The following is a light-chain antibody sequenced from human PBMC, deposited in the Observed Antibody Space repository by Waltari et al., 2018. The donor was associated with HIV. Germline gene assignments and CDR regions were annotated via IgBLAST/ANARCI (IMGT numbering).Light chain of an antibody. CDR1: RSDVGGDTY. Sequence: QSALTQPPSASGSPGQSVTISCTGTRSDVGGDTYVSWYQPHPGKAPKLIIYEVRKRPSGVPYRVSGAKAGNTASLTVSGLQAEDEADYYCSSYSANNKCDVFGTGTKVTVL. J-gene: IGLJ1*01. CDR3: SSYSANNKCDV. V-gene: IGLV2-8*01. CDR2: EVR.